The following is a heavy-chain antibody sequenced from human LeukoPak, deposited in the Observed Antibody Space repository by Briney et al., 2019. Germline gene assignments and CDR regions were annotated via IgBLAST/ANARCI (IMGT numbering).Heavy chain of an antibody. CDR3: ARDDCSGGSCSFDY. CDR2: INPNSGGT. V-gene: IGHV1-2*02. D-gene: IGHD2-15*01. Sequence: ASVKVSCKASGYTFTGDYMHWVRQAPGQGLEWMGWINPNSGGTNYAQKFQGRVTMTRDTSISTAYMELSRLRSDDTAVYYCARDDCSGGSCSFDYWGQGTLVAVSS. J-gene: IGHJ4*02. CDR1: GYTFTGDY.